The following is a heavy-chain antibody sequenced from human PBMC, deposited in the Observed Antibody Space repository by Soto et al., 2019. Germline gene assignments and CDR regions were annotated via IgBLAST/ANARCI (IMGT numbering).Heavy chain of an antibody. J-gene: IGHJ4*02. Sequence: SETLSLTCTFSGGSIISYYWSWIRQPPGKGLEWIGYIYYSGSTNYNPSLKSRVTISVDTSKNQFSLKLSSVTAADTAVYYCARVKQQLTGHFDYWGQGTLVTVSS. V-gene: IGHV4-59*01. CDR2: IYYSGST. CDR3: ARVKQQLTGHFDY. CDR1: GGSIISYY. D-gene: IGHD6-13*01.